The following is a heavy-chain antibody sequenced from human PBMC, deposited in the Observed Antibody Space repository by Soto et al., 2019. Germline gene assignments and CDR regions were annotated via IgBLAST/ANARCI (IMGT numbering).Heavy chain of an antibody. V-gene: IGHV3-13*01. D-gene: IGHD3-16*01. Sequence: EVQLEESGGDLVQPGGSLRLSCAASGFTVSSYDFHWVRQATGKGLEWVSGIGTAGDTYYAGSVKGRFIMSRENGKNSLYLQMNSLRAGDTAVYYCTRGADGFDYWGQGTLVTVSS. CDR1: GFTVSSYD. J-gene: IGHJ4*02. CDR3: TRGADGFDY. CDR2: IGTAGDT.